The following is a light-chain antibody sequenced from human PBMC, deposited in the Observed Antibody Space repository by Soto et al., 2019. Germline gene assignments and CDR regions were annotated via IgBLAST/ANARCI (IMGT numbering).Light chain of an antibody. Sequence: DIQLTQSPSFLSASVGDRVTITCRARQGISSYLAWYQQKPGKAPKLLIYAASTLQSGVPSRFSGSGSGTEFTLTISSLQPEDFATYYCQQLNSYPPEYTFGQGTKLEIK. J-gene: IGKJ2*01. CDR3: QQLNSYPPEYT. CDR2: AAS. V-gene: IGKV1-9*01. CDR1: QGISSY.